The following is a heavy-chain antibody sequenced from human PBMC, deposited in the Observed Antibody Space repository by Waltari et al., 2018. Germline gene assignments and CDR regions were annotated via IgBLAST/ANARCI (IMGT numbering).Heavy chain of an antibody. CDR1: GYTFDTYG. J-gene: IGHJ4*02. CDR2: ISTYTHST. CDR3: ARDRDYSSGAPPAF. Sequence: QVQLVQSENEVRKPGASVRISSKTSGYTFDTYGISWMRQAPGQALEWVGWISTYTHSTDYAEKFQGRVRMTTDKSTATVYLDLRSLGSDDSAVYFCARDRDYSSGAPPAFWGQGTQVTVSS. D-gene: IGHD2-15*01. V-gene: IGHV1-18*01.